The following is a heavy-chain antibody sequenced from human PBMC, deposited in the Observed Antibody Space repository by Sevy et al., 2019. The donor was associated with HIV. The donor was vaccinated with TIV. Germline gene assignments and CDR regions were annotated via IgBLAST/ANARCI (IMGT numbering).Heavy chain of an antibody. Sequence: LSLTCAASGFTFSNYAMSWVRQAPGKGLEWVSSISRSGGSTYYADSVKGRFTISRDNSKNTLYLQMNSLRAEETAVYYCAKVDVVVPVADYGLDVWGQGTTVTVSS. V-gene: IGHV3-23*01. CDR2: ISRSGGST. J-gene: IGHJ6*02. CDR1: GFTFSNYA. CDR3: AKVDVVVPVADYGLDV. D-gene: IGHD2-2*01.